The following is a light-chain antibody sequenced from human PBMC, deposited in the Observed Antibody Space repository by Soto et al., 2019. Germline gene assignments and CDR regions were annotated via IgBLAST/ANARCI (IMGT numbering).Light chain of an antibody. V-gene: IGLV2-14*01. J-gene: IGLJ1*01. CDR2: DVS. CDR1: GSDVGGYNH. CDR3: SSFTSTSTNYV. Sequence: QSALTQPASVSGSPGQSITISCTGTGSDVGGYNHVSWYQQHPGKAPKLMIYDVSNRPSGVSNRFSGSKSGNTASLTISGLQPEDEADYYCSSFTSTSTNYVFGTGTKLTVL.